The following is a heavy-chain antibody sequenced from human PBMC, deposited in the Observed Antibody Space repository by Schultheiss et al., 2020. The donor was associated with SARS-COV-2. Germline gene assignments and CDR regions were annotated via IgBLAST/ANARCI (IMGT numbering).Heavy chain of an antibody. V-gene: IGHV4-61*05. J-gene: IGHJ3*02. D-gene: IGHD3-3*01. CDR3: ARSGWDNDFWSGYHYDAFDI. Sequence: SETLSLTCTVSGGSISSSSYYWGWIRQPPGKGLEWIGYIYYSGSTNYNPSLKSRVTISVDTSKNQFSLKLSSVTAADTAVYYCARSGWDNDFWSGYHYDAFDIWGKGTTVTVSS. CDR1: GGSISSSSYY. CDR2: IYYSGST.